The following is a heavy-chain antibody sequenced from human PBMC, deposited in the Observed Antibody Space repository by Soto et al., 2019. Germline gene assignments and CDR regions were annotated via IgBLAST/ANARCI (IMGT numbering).Heavy chain of an antibody. V-gene: IGHV1-69*01. Sequence: QVQLVQSGAEVKKPGSSVKVSCKASGGTFSSYAISWVRQAPGQGLEWMGGIIPIFGTANYAQKFQGRVTITADESTSTAYMELSSLRSDDTAVYYCARDLRIAARPNTYYYGMDVWGQGTTVTVSS. D-gene: IGHD6-6*01. CDR3: ARDLRIAARPNTYYYGMDV. CDR1: GGTFSSYA. J-gene: IGHJ6*02. CDR2: IIPIFGTA.